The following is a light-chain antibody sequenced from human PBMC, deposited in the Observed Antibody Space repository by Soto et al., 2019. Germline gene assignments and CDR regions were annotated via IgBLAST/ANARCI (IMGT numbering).Light chain of an antibody. Sequence: QSALTQPASVSGSPGQSITISCTGTSSDVGSYNYVSWYQQHPGKAPKLIIYGVSNRPSGVSNRFSGSKSGNTASLTISGLQAEDEADYHCSSYTSSTTLRVFGGGTKLTVL. J-gene: IGLJ3*02. CDR3: SSYTSSTTLRV. CDR1: SSDVGSYNY. V-gene: IGLV2-14*01. CDR2: GVS.